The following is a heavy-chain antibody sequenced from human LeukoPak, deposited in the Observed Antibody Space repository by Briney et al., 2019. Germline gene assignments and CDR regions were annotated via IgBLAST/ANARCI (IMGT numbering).Heavy chain of an antibody. Sequence: GGSLRLSCAASGFTFSSYEMNWVRQAPGKGLEWVSYISSSGSTIYYADSVKGRFTISRDNAKNSLYLQMNSLRAEDTALYYCAKSGYYDSGSHRVSYFDYWGQGTLVTVSS. CDR1: GFTFSSYE. J-gene: IGHJ4*02. CDR3: AKSGYYDSGSHRVSYFDY. D-gene: IGHD3-10*01. V-gene: IGHV3-48*03. CDR2: ISSSGSTI.